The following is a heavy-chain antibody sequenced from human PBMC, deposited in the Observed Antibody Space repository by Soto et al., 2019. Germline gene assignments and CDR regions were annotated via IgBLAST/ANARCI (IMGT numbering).Heavy chain of an antibody. V-gene: IGHV4-31*03. CDR1: GGSISSGDYY. D-gene: IGHD3-10*01. Sequence: QVKLQESGPGLVKPSQTLSLTCTVSGGSISSGDYYWSWIRQHPGKGLEWIGDIYRSGSTYYHPSLTGRVTMCVDRSKHQFSLKLSSVTAADTAVYDCARVFDDSGTSYFDYWGQGILVTVSS. CDR3: ARVFDDSGTSYFDY. CDR2: IYRSGST. J-gene: IGHJ4*02.